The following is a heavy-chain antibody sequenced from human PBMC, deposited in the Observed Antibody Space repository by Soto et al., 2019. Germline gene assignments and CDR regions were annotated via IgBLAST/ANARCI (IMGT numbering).Heavy chain of an antibody. V-gene: IGHV1-46*01. CDR2: INPSGGST. Sequence: QVQLVQSGAEVKTPGASVKVSCKASGYTFTSYYMHWVRQAPGQGLEWMGFINPSGGSTSYGQKFQDRVTMTMDTSTSTVYMELSSLRSEATAVYYCSRNDNSGLDYWGQGTLVTVSS. J-gene: IGHJ4*02. CDR3: SRNDNSGLDY. D-gene: IGHD3-22*01. CDR1: GYTFTSYY.